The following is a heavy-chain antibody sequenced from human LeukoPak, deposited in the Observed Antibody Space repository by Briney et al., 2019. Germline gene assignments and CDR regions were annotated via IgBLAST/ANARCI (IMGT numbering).Heavy chain of an antibody. D-gene: IGHD2-15*01. CDR2: IYYSGST. Sequence: SETLSLTCTVSGGSISSSSYYWGWIRQPPGKGLEWIGSIYYSGSTYYNPSLKSRVTISVDTSKNQFSLKLSSVTAADTAVYYCARHFSTPQYFDFWGRGTLVTVSS. J-gene: IGHJ2*01. CDR1: GGSISSSSYY. V-gene: IGHV4-39*01. CDR3: ARHFSTPQYFDF.